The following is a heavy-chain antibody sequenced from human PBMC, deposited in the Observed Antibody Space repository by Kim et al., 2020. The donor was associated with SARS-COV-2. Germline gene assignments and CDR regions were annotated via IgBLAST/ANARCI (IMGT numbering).Heavy chain of an antibody. CDR2: ISYDGSNK. CDR3: ARVTSPYQYYYGSGSYYAFDI. CDR1: GFTFSSYA. V-gene: IGHV3-30*04. D-gene: IGHD3-10*01. Sequence: GGSLRLSCAASGFTFSSYAMHWVRQAPGKGLEWVAVISYDGSNKYYADSVKGRFTISRDNSKNTLYLQMNSLRAEDTAVYYCARVTSPYQYYYGSGSYYAFDIWGQGTMVTVSS. J-gene: IGHJ3*02.